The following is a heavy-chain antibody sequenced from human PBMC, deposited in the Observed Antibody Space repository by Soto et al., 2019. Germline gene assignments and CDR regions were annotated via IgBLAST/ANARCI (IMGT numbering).Heavy chain of an antibody. CDR3: ARALTTVTLFDP. V-gene: IGHV4-31*03. D-gene: IGHD4-17*01. Sequence: QVQLQESGPGLVKPSQTLSLTCTVSGCSISSGGYYCSWIRQHPGKGLEWIWYIYYSGSTHYNPSLKRRVTISVDTSKNQFSLKLSSVTAADTAVYYCARALTTVTLFDPWGQGTLVTVSS. CDR2: IYYSGST. CDR1: GCSISSGGYY. J-gene: IGHJ5*02.